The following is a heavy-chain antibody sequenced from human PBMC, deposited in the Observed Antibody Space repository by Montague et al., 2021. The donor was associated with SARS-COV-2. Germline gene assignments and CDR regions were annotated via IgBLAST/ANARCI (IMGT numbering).Heavy chain of an antibody. V-gene: IGHV2-70*01. CDR1: GFSLSTSGMC. J-gene: IGHJ4*02. Sequence: PALVKPTQTLTLTCTFSGFSLSTSGMCVSWIRQPPGKALEWLTLTDWDDDKYSSTSLKTRLTISKDTSKNQVVLTMTNMDPVDTATYYCARSYGTTVVTRAFDYWGQGTLVTVSS. CDR3: ARSYGTTVVTRAFDY. CDR2: TDWDDDK. D-gene: IGHD4-23*01.